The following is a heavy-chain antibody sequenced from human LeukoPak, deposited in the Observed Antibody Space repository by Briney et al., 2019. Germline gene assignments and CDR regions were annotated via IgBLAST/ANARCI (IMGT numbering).Heavy chain of an antibody. J-gene: IGHJ4*02. CDR2: ISVSVDTT. D-gene: IGHD3-22*01. V-gene: IGHV3-23*01. Sequence: PGGSLRLSCAASGFTFSIYATNGVPQAPGEGLERVSFISVSVDTTYYAHSVKGRFTNSRDNSKNTLYLQMNSLRAEDTAVYYCAKAAEYCYDSSGPLYVDYWGQGTLVTVSS. CDR1: GFTFSIYA. CDR3: AKAAEYCYDSSGPLYVDY.